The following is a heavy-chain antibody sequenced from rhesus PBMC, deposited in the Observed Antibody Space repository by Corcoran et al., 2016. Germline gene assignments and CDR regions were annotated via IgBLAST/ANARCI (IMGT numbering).Heavy chain of an antibody. J-gene: IGHJ4*01. CDR3: AKYRFDY. D-gene: IGHD1-1*01. CDR2: SNSGGGST. V-gene: IGHV3S5*01. CDR1: GFTFSSYG. Sequence: EVQLVESGGGLVQPGGSLRLSCAASGFTFSSYGMSWVRQAPGKGLGWVSASNSGGGSTYYADYVKGRFTISIDNSKNTLSLQMNSLGAEDTAVYYCAKYRFDYWGQGVLVTVSS.